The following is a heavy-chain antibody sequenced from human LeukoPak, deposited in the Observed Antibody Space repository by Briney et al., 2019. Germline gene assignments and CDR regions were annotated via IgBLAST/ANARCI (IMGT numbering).Heavy chain of an antibody. CDR1: GGTFSSYA. J-gene: IGHJ4*02. CDR3: ARAPTLDYYDSSGYYYAHFDY. CDR2: IIPIFGTA. V-gene: IGHV1-69*05. Sequence: SVKVSCKASGGTFSSYAISWVRQAPGQGLEWMGGIIPIFGTANYAQKFQGRVTITTDESTSTAYMELSSLRSEDTAVYYCARAPTLDYYDSSGYYYAHFDYWGQGTLVTVSS. D-gene: IGHD3-22*01.